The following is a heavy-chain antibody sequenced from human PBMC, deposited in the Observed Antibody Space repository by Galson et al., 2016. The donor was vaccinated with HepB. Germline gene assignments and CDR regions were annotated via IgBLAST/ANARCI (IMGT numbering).Heavy chain of an antibody. V-gene: IGHV1-3*01. Sequence: SVKVSCKASGYNFSTHIIHWVRQAPGQGLEWMGWINAANGAAKFAQRLQGRVAFAGATSASSIYMELSGLTSKDTAVYYCARGNFGAQNAFFDYWGQGSLVTVSS. CDR3: ARGNFGAQNAFFDY. J-gene: IGHJ4*02. CDR1: GYNFSTHI. CDR2: INAANGAA. D-gene: IGHD3-10*01.